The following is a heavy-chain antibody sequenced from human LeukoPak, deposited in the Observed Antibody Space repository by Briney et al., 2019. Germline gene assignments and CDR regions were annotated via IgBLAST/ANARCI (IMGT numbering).Heavy chain of an antibody. CDR1: GGSISSGDYY. D-gene: IGHD1-26*01. Sequence: PSETLSLTCTVSGGSISSGDYYWSWIRQPPGKGLEWIGYIYYSGSTYYNPSLKSRATISVDTSKNQFSLKLSSVTAADTAVYYCARGGSGSYYVGPFDYWGQGTLVTVSS. J-gene: IGHJ4*02. CDR2: IYYSGST. V-gene: IGHV4-30-4*08. CDR3: ARGGSGSYYVGPFDY.